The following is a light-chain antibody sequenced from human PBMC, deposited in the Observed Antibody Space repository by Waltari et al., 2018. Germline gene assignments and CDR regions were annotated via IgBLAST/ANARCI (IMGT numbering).Light chain of an antibody. Sequence: DVVMTQSPLSLPVTLGQPASISCRSSQSLVHSDGNTYLNWFHQRPGQSPRRLIYKVSNRDSGVPDRFSGSGSGTDFTLKISRVEAEDVGVYDCMQATHWPALTFGGGTKVEIK. CDR3: MQATHWPALT. V-gene: IGKV2-30*02. J-gene: IGKJ4*01. CDR1: QSLVHSDGNTY. CDR2: KVS.